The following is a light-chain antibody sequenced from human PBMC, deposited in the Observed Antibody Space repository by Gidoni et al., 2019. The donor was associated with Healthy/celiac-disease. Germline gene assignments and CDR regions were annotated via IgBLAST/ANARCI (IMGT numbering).Light chain of an antibody. CDR2: AES. J-gene: IGKJ4*01. Sequence: AIRMTQSPSSLSASTGDRVTITCRASQGISSYLAWYQQKPGKAPKLLIYAESTLQSGVPSRFSGSGCGTDFTLTISCLQSEDFATDYCQQYYSYPRLTFXGXTKVEIK. V-gene: IGKV1-8*01. CDR1: QGISSY. CDR3: QQYYSYPRLT.